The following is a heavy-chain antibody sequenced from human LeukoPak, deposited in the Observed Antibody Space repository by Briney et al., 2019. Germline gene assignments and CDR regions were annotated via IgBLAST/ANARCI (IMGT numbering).Heavy chain of an antibody. CDR1: GFSFSSFS. CDR3: AKDLQRSLDY. V-gene: IGHV3-21*01. J-gene: IGHJ4*02. Sequence: GGSLRLSCAASGFSFSSFSMNWVRQAPGKGLEWVSYISGGSSFTYYVDSVKGRFTISRDNSKNTLYLQMNSLRAEDTAVYYCAKDLQRSLDYWGQGTLVTVSS. D-gene: IGHD6-25*01. CDR2: ISGGSSFT.